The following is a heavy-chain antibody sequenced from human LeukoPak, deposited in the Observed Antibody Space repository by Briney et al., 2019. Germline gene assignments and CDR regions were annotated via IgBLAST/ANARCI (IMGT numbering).Heavy chain of an antibody. Sequence: GESLKISCKGSGYTFTSYWIGWVRQMPGKGLGWMGIIYPGDSDSRYSPSFQGQVTISADKSISTAYLQWSSLKASDTAIYYCARHSRMATITDFDYWGQGTLVTVSS. J-gene: IGHJ4*02. CDR2: IYPGDSDS. CDR1: GYTFTSYW. V-gene: IGHV5-51*01. CDR3: ARHSRMATITDFDY. D-gene: IGHD5-24*01.